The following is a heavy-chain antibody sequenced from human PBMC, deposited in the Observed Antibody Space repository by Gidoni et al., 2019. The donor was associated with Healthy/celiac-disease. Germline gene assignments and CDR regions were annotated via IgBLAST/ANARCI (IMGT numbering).Heavy chain of an antibody. CDR1: GYTFTSHG. J-gene: IGHJ3*02. V-gene: IGHV1-18*04. D-gene: IGHD2-15*01. CDR3: ARGSSVVVVAATRAFDI. CDR2: ISAYNGNT. Sequence: QVQLVQSGAEVKKPGASVKVSCKASGYTFTSHGISWVRQAPGQGLEGMGWISAYNGNTNYAQKLQGRVTMTTDTSTSTAYMELRSLRSDDTAVYYCARGSSVVVVAATRAFDIWGQGTMVTVSS.